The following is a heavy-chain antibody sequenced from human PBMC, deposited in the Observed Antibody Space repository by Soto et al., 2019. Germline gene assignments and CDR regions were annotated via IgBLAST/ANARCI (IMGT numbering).Heavy chain of an antibody. V-gene: IGHV1-18*04. CDR1: GYTFTSYG. Sequence: ALVKVSCKASGYTFTSYGISWVRQAPGQGLEWMGWISAYNGNTNYAQKLQGRVTMTTDTSTSTAYMELRSLRSDDTAVYYCARDSDCSGGSCYSSPLDYYYYGMDVWGQGTTVTVSS. D-gene: IGHD2-15*01. CDR2: ISAYNGNT. J-gene: IGHJ6*02. CDR3: ARDSDCSGGSCYSSPLDYYYYGMDV.